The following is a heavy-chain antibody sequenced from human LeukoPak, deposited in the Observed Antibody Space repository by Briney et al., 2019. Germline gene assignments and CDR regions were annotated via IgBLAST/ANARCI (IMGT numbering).Heavy chain of an antibody. CDR1: GGSISSYY. CDR3: ARGEDYDFWSGYPTPFDY. CDR2: IYYSGST. V-gene: IGHV4-59*12. Sequence: SETLSLTCTVSGGSISSYYWSWIRQPPGKGLEWIGYIYYSGSTNYNPSLKSRVTISVDTSKNQFSLKLSSVTAADTAVYYCARGEDYDFWSGYPTPFDYWGQGTLVTVSS. J-gene: IGHJ4*02. D-gene: IGHD3-3*01.